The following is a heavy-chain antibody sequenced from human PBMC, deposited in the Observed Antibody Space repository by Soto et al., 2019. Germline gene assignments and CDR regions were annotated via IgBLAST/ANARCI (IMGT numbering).Heavy chain of an antibody. D-gene: IGHD1-1*01. Sequence: DVPLVESGGGLIQPGESLRLSCAAFGLTISGKKYVAWVRQAPGKELEWVSALYDVDGSFYADSVTGRFTTSSDSSKTTVYLQMNDLRPDDTAVYYCATWHEREHAFDVWGQGTTVTISS. CDR2: LYDVDGS. CDR3: ATWHEREHAFDV. CDR1: GLTISGKKY. J-gene: IGHJ3*01. V-gene: IGHV3-53*01.